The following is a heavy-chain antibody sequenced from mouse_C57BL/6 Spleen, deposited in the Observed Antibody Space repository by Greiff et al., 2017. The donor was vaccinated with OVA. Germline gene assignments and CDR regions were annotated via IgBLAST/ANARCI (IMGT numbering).Heavy chain of an antibody. J-gene: IGHJ4*01. CDR1: GYTFTSYW. D-gene: IGHD1-1*01. V-gene: IGHV1-64*01. CDR2: IHPNSGST. Sequence: QVQLQQSGAELVKPGASVKLSCKASGYTFTSYWMHWVKQRPGQGLEWIGMIHPNSGSTNYNEKFKSKATLTVDKSSSTAYMQLSSLTSEDSAVYYCARERYYGSSYVGAMDYWGQGTSVTVSS. CDR3: ARERYYGSSYVGAMDY.